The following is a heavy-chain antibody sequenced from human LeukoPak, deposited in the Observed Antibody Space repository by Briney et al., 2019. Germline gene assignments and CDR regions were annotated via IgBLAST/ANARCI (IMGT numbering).Heavy chain of an antibody. V-gene: IGHV4-59*08. CDR2: IYYSGST. CDR3: ARHRWAREGYFNY. D-gene: IGHD1-26*01. CDR1: GGSISSYY. Sequence: SETLSPTCTVSGGSISSYYWSWIRQPPGKGLEWIGYIYYSGSTNYNPSLKSRVTISVDTSKNQFSLKLSSVTAADTAVYYCARHRWAREGYFNYWGQGTLVTVSS. J-gene: IGHJ4*02.